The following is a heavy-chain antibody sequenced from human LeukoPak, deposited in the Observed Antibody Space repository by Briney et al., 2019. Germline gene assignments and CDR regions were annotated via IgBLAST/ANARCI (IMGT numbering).Heavy chain of an antibody. CDR3: ATNTAMAPGYFDY. V-gene: IGHV4-38-2*02. CDR1: GYSISSGYY. Sequence: SETLSLTCTVSGYSISSGYYWGWIRQPPGKGLEWIGSIYHSGSTYYNPSLKSRVTISVDTSKNQFSLKLSSVTAADTAVYYCATNTAMAPGYFDYWGQGTLVTVSS. CDR2: IYHSGST. J-gene: IGHJ4*02. D-gene: IGHD5-18*01.